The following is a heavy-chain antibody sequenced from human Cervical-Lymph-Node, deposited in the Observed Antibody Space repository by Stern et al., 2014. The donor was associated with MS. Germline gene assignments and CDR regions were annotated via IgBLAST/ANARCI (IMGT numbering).Heavy chain of an antibody. V-gene: IGHV1-69*06. CDR2: IIPICDTA. D-gene: IGHD4-23*01. CDR1: GGTFNSYA. CDR3: ARTHYYGGNSPYLDD. J-gene: IGHJ4*02. Sequence: VQLVESGAEVKKPGSSVKVSCKASGGTFNSYAISWVRQAPGPGLEWMGGIIPICDTAYYAQMLQCRVTSTADKSTTTAYVELRSLKSEDTAVYYGARTHYYGGNSPYLDDWGQGTLVTVSS.